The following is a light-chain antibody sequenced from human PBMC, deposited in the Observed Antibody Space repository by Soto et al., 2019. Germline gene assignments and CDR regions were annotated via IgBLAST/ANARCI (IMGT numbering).Light chain of an antibody. CDR3: SSYTSSSTVI. J-gene: IGLJ2*01. Sequence: QSALTQPASVSGSPGPSITISCTGTGSDVGGYNYVSWYQQHPGKAPRLMIYDVSNRPSGVSNRFSGSKSGNTASLTISGLQAEDEADYDCSSYTSSSTVIFGGGTKLTVL. V-gene: IGLV2-14*01. CDR2: DVS. CDR1: GSDVGGYNY.